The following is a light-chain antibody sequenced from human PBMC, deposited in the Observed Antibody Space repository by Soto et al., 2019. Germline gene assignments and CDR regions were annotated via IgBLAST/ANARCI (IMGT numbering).Light chain of an antibody. Sequence: DIQMTQSPSTLSASVGDRVTITCLASQSISVWLAWYQQKPGKAPNLLIYKASTLESGVPSRFSGSGSGTEFTLTISSLQPDDFATYYCQQSNSYPLTIGGGTKVEIK. J-gene: IGKJ4*02. CDR1: QSISVW. V-gene: IGKV1-5*03. CDR3: QQSNSYPLT. CDR2: KAS.